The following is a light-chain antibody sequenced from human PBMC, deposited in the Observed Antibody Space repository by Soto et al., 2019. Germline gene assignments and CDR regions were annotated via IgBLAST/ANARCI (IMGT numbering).Light chain of an antibody. CDR1: QSFSTY. CDR3: QKYNTAPLT. J-gene: IGKJ4*01. CDR2: GIS. Sequence: DFQMTQSPSPLSASVGDRVTITCWASQSFSTYLAWYQQKPGKVPKLLISGISTLQSGVPSRFSGSGYGTEFTLTISNLRPEDVATYYCQKYNTAPLTFGGGTKVDIK. V-gene: IGKV1-27*01.